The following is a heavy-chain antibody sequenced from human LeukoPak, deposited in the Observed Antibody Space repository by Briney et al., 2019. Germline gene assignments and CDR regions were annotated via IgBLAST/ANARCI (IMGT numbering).Heavy chain of an antibody. CDR1: GFTFSSYA. D-gene: IGHD2-2*01. J-gene: IGHJ4*02. Sequence: GGYLRLSCAASGFTFSSYAVSWVRQAPGRGRDCISSISGSGETTYYADSVKGRFTSSRDNSKKTVYLQLSSLRAEDTAVYYCAKAMSSTTWGIFDYWGQGTLVTVSS. CDR3: AKAMSSTTWGIFDY. CDR2: ISGSGETT. V-gene: IGHV3-23*01.